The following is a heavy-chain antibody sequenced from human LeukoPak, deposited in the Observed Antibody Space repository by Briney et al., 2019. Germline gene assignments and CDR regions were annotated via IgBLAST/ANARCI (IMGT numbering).Heavy chain of an antibody. Sequence: ASVKVSCKASGYTFTGYYMHWVRQAPGQGLEWMGWINPNSGGTNYAQKFQGRVTMTRDTSISTAYMELSRLRSDDTAVYYCARPRLYGSGSYFFYWGQGTLVTVSS. CDR3: ARPRLYGSGSYFFY. CDR2: INPNSGGT. J-gene: IGHJ4*02. V-gene: IGHV1-2*02. CDR1: GYTFTGYY. D-gene: IGHD3-10*01.